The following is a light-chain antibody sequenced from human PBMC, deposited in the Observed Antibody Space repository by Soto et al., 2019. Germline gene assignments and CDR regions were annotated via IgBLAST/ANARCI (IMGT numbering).Light chain of an antibody. J-gene: IGKJ4*01. CDR1: QSVSSY. V-gene: IGKV3-11*01. CDR3: QQRRDWPLT. Sequence: EIVLTQSPATLSLSPGERATLSCRASQSVSSYLSWYQQQPGQAPRLLISDASNRATGIPARFSGSGSGTDFTLTGSSLEPEDFAEYYCQQRRDWPLTFGGGTKLEI. CDR2: DAS.